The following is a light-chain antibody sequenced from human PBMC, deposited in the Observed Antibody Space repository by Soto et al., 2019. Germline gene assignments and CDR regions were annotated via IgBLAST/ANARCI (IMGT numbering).Light chain of an antibody. J-gene: IGKJ5*01. V-gene: IGKV3-15*01. Sequence: EVVMTQSPATLSVSPGERATLSCRASQSVRRNLAWYQQKHGQAPRLXIYDASTRETGTPAKFSGSGSGTKFTLSISSLQSEDFAVYYCQQYNNWTITFGQGTRLEIK. CDR1: QSVRRN. CDR2: DAS. CDR3: QQYNNWTIT.